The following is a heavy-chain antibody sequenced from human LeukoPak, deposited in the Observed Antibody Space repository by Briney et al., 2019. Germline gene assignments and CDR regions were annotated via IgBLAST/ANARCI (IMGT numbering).Heavy chain of an antibody. CDR1: GGSISGYY. V-gene: IGHV4-59*08. J-gene: IGHJ4*02. CDR3: AKGSDRESSGYYWGFEY. D-gene: IGHD3-22*01. Sequence: SETLSLTCTVSGGSISGYYWSWIRQPPGKGLECIGYIYYSGSTNYNPSLKSRVTISVDTSRNQFSLKLTSVTAADTAVYYCAKGSDRESSGYYWGFEYWGQGTLVTVSS. CDR2: IYYSGST.